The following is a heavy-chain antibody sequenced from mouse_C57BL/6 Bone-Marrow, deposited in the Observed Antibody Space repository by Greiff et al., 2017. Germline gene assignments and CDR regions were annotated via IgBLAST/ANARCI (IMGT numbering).Heavy chain of an antibody. CDR3: ARCPYYCSIYWYFDV. CDR1: GYAFSSYW. CDR2: IYPGDGDT. Sequence: VQLQQSGAELVKPGASVKISCKASGYAFSSYWMNWVKQRPGKGLEWIGQIYPGDGDTNYNGKFKGKATLTADKSSSTAYMQLSSLTSEVSAVYFCARCPYYCSIYWYFDVWGTGTTVTVSS. V-gene: IGHV1-80*01. D-gene: IGHD1-1*01. J-gene: IGHJ1*03.